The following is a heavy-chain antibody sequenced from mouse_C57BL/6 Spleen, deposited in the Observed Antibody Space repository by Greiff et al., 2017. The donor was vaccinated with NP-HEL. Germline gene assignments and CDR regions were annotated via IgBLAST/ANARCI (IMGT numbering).Heavy chain of an antibody. Sequence: QVQLQQPGAELVKPGASVKMSCKASGYTFTSYWITWVRQRPGQGLEWIGDIYPGRGSTNYNGKLKSKATLTVDTSSSTAYMQLSSLTSEDSAVYYCARAGYYGSSFDYWGQGTTLTVSS. D-gene: IGHD1-1*01. V-gene: IGHV1-55*01. CDR2: IYPGRGST. CDR1: GYTFTSYW. CDR3: ARAGYYGSSFDY. J-gene: IGHJ2*01.